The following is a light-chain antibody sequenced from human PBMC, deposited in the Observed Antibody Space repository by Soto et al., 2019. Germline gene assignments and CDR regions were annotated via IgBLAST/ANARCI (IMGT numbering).Light chain of an antibody. CDR1: HTISSSY. CDR3: HQYNTGST. CDR2: GIS. V-gene: IGKV3-20*01. J-gene: IGKJ1*01. Sequence: EIVLTQSPGTLSLSLGERATLSCRASHTISSSYLAWYQQKPGQAPRLLMYGISRRATGIPDRFSGSGSGTDFTLTISSLQSEDFAVYHCHQYNTGSTFGQGTKVDIK.